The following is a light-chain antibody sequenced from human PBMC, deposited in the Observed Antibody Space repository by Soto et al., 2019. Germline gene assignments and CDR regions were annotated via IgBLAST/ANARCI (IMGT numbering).Light chain of an antibody. CDR2: DAS. V-gene: IGKV1-5*01. J-gene: IGKJ4*01. Sequence: DIQMAQSPSTRSASVGDRGTITCRASQSISSWLAWYQQKAGKAPKXIIYDASSLESGVPSRFSGSGSGTECTLTISSLQPDDVATYYCQQYNSYPLTLGGGTKVDIK. CDR1: QSISSW. CDR3: QQYNSYPLT.